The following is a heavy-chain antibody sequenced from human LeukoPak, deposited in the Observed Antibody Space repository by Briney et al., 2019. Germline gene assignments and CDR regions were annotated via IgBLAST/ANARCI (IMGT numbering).Heavy chain of an antibody. J-gene: IGHJ4*02. CDR3: AKQLGYCSDGSCYFPY. D-gene: IGHD2-15*01. CDR1: GFTFSSYG. V-gene: IGHV3-33*06. CDR2: IWYDGTDK. Sequence: GGSLRLSCAASGFTFSSYGMHWVRQAPGKGLEWVAVIWYDGTDKYYADSVQGRFTISRDNSKSTLCLQMNSLRAEDTAVYYCAKQLGYCSDGSCYFPYWGQGTLVTVSS.